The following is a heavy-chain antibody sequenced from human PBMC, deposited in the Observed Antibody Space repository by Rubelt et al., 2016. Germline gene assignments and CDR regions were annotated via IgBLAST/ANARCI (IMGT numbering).Heavy chain of an antibody. J-gene: IGHJ4*02. Sequence: EVQLLESGGGLVQPGGSLRLSCAASGFTFSSYAMSWVRQAPGKGLEWVSAISGSGGSTYYADSVKGRFAISRDNSKNPLDLQMNSLMAEDTAVYYCAKVPIRTVTSTFDYWGQGTLVTVSS. CDR3: AKVPIRTVTSTFDY. D-gene: IGHD4-17*01. CDR1: GFTFSSYA. V-gene: IGHV3-23*01. CDR2: ISGSGGST.